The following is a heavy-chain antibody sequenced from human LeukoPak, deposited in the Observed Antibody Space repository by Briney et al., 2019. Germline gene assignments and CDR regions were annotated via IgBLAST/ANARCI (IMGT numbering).Heavy chain of an antibody. CDR2: ISSSSSYI. CDR1: GFTFSSYS. Sequence: GGSLRLSCAASGFTFSSYSMNWVRQAPGKGLEWVSSISSSSSYIYYADSVKGRFTISRDNAKNSLYLQMNSLRAEDTAVYYCARDGYDWSGTLYYYYYMDVWGKGTTATVSS. V-gene: IGHV3-21*01. CDR3: ARDGYDWSGTLYYYYYMDV. D-gene: IGHD3-3*01. J-gene: IGHJ6*03.